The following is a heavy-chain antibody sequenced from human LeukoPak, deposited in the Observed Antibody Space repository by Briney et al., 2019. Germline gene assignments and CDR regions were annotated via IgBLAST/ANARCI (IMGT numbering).Heavy chain of an antibody. CDR3: ARFAAGGSYYYYMDV. V-gene: IGHV3-48*01. Sequence: GGSLRLSCAASGFTFSSYTMNWVRQPPGKGLEWVSNIGTSSTTIYYADSVKGRLTISRDNAKNSLYLQMNSLRADDTAVYYCARFAAGGSYYYYMDVWGKGTTVTVSS. D-gene: IGHD6-25*01. J-gene: IGHJ6*03. CDR1: GFTFSSYT. CDR2: IGTSSTTI.